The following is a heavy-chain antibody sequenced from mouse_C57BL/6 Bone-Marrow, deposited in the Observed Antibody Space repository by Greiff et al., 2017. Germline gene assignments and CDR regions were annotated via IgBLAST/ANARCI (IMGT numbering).Heavy chain of an antibody. Sequence: VQLQQPGAELVKPGASVKLSCKASGYTFTSYWMHWVKQRPGQGLAWIGMIHPNSGSTNYNEKFKSKATLTVDKSSSTAYMQLSSLTSEDSAVYYCARFDGYYPFAYWGQGTLVTVSA. CDR3: ARFDGYYPFAY. V-gene: IGHV1-64*01. CDR1: GYTFTSYW. D-gene: IGHD2-3*01. CDR2: IHPNSGST. J-gene: IGHJ3*01.